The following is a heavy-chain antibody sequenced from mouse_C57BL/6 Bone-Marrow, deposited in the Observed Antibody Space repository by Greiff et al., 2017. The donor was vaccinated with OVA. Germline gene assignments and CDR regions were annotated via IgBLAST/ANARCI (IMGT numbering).Heavy chain of an antibody. Sequence: QVQLQQPGAELVKPGASVKMSCTASGYTFTSYWITWVKQRPGQGLEWIGDIYPGSGSTNYNEKFKSKATLTVDTSASTAYMQLSSLTSEDSAVYYCARNFYWYFDVWGRGTAVTVSS. V-gene: IGHV1-55*01. CDR1: GYTFTSYW. J-gene: IGHJ1*03. CDR3: ARNFYWYFDV. CDR2: IYPGSGST.